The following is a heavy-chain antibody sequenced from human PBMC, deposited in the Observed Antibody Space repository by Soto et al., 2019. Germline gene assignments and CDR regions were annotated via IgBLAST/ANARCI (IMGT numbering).Heavy chain of an antibody. D-gene: IGHD3-10*01. V-gene: IGHV1-69*13. CDR1: GGTFSSYA. CDR2: IIPIFGTA. J-gene: IGHJ6*02. CDR3: VVLLWCGKKSRYYYYGMDV. Sequence: ASVKVSCKASGGTFSSYAISWVRQAPGQGLEWMGGIIPIFGTANYAQKFQGRVTITADESTSTAYMELSSLRSEDTAVYYCVVLLWCGKKSRYYYYGMDVWGQGPTVTVSS.